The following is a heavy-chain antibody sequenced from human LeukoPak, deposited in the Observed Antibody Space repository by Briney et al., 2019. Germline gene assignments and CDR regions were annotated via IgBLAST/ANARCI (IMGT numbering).Heavy chain of an antibody. CDR3: ARVYDYVWGSYRYTGAFDI. Sequence: SETLSLTCTVSGGSISSSSYYWGWLRQPPGKGLEWFGSIYYSGSTYYNLSLKSRVTISVDTSKTQFSLKLSSVTAADTALYHCARVYDYVWGSYRYTGAFDIWGQGTMVTVSS. D-gene: IGHD3-16*02. CDR1: GGSISSSSYY. V-gene: IGHV4-39*07. CDR2: IYYSGST. J-gene: IGHJ3*02.